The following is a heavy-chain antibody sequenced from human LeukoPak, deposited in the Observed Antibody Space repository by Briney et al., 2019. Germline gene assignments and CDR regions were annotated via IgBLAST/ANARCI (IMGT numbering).Heavy chain of an antibody. J-gene: IGHJ4*02. CDR2: INGSGDKT. CDR3: AKPAKTDSADY. V-gene: IGHV3-23*01. CDR1: GFTLSNYA. Sequence: PGGSLRLSCAASGFTLSNYALNGVRKAPGKGLEWVSSINGSGDKTYYADSVKGRFSISRDNSKNTLYLQMNSLRAEDTAVYYCAKPAKTDSADYWGQGTLVTVSS. D-gene: IGHD1-14*01.